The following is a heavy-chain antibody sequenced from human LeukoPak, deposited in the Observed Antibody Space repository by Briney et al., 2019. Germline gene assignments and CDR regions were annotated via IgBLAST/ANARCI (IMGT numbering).Heavy chain of an antibody. Sequence: SETLSLTCTVSDGSISSGDYYWSWIRQPPGKGLEWIGYIFYSGSTYYNPSLKSRVTMSVDTSKNQFSLKLSSVTAADTAVYYCAYDFWSGYSSRWGQGTLVTVSS. CDR1: DGSISSGDYY. D-gene: IGHD3-3*01. CDR3: AYDFWSGYSSR. J-gene: IGHJ4*02. V-gene: IGHV4-30-4*08. CDR2: IFYSGST.